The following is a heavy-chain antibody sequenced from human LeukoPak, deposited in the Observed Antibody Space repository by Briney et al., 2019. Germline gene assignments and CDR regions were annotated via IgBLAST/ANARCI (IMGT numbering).Heavy chain of an antibody. CDR1: GFTFSSYA. CDR2: ISGGGSGT. Sequence: PGGSLRLSYAPSGFTFSSYAMSWVRQAPGKGLEWVAVISGGGSGTYYADSVRGRFTISRDNSKNTVYLQMNSLRAEDTAIYYCAKAVGSSGYFSRDAFDIWGQGTMLTVSS. D-gene: IGHD3-22*01. J-gene: IGHJ3*02. CDR3: AKAVGSSGYFSRDAFDI. V-gene: IGHV3-23*01.